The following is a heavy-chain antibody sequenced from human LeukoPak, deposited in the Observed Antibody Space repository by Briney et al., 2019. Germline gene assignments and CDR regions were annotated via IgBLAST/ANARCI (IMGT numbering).Heavy chain of an antibody. CDR2: IYSDGST. CDR3: ARATLDN. J-gene: IGHJ4*02. Sequence: GGSLRRSCAASGFSVSSNYISWVRQAPGKGLEWVSVIYSDGSTKYADSVKARFTISRDNSKNTVYLQMNSLRVEDTAVYYCARATLDNWGQGTLVTVSS. CDR1: GFSVSSNY. V-gene: IGHV3-53*01.